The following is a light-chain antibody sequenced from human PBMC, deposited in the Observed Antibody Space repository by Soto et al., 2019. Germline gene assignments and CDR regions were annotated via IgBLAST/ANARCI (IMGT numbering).Light chain of an antibody. V-gene: IGKV3-11*01. CDR3: HQRQSWPRT. J-gene: IGKJ1*01. Sequence: EIVLTQSPATLSSFPGDRVTLSCRASQYINTRLAWYQHRPGQAPRLLIYQTSIRAAGIPARFSASGSGTDFTLTFSDVQPEDFALYYCHQRQSWPRTFGQGTKVDI. CDR1: QYINTR. CDR2: QTS.